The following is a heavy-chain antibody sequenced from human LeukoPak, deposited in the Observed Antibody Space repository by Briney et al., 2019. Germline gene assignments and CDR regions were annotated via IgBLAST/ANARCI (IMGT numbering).Heavy chain of an antibody. CDR3: AAYYGSGSVNYYRGMDI. D-gene: IGHD3-10*01. CDR2: ISDSAINT. CDR1: EFTFSDYY. V-gene: IGHV3-11*01. Sequence: GGPLRLSCEASEFTFSDYYMSWIRQAPGKGLEWISYISDSAINTHYADSVKGRFTISRDNAKKLLVLEMKSLRSEDTAVYYCAAYYGSGSVNYYRGMDIWGQGTTVTVSS. J-gene: IGHJ6*02.